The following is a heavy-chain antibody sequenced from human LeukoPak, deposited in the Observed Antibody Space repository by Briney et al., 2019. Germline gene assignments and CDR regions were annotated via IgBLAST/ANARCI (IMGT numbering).Heavy chain of an antibody. CDR1: GFTFSGSA. V-gene: IGHV3-73*01. CDR3: TTTAGRAAAGTGFDY. J-gene: IGHJ4*02. D-gene: IGHD6-13*01. CDR2: IRSKANSYAT. Sequence: SGGSLRLSCAASGFTFSGSAMYWVRQASGKGLEWVGRIRSKANSYATAYAASVKGRFTISRDDSKNTAYLQMNSLKTEDTAVYYCTTTAGRAAAGTGFDYWGQGTLVTVSS.